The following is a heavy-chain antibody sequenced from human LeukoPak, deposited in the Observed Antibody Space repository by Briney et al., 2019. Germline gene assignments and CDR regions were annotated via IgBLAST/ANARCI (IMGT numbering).Heavy chain of an antibody. Sequence: GRSLRLSCAASGFTFSNYAMHWVRQAPGKGLEWVAVISYDGSNKYYADSVKGRFTISRDNSKNTLYLQMNSLRAEDTAVYYCARDVEMATIGGDYYYGMDVWGQGTTVTVSS. CDR1: GFTFSNYA. J-gene: IGHJ6*02. CDR2: ISYDGSNK. D-gene: IGHD5-24*01. V-gene: IGHV3-30*04. CDR3: ARDVEMATIGGDYYYGMDV.